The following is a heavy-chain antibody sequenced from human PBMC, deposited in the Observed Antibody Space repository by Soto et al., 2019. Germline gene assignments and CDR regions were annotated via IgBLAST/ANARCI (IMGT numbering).Heavy chain of an antibody. CDR3: ARRGYSSGWYYFDY. CDR1: GGSISSSSYY. D-gene: IGHD6-19*01. CDR2: IYYSGST. V-gene: IGHV4-39*01. J-gene: IGHJ4*02. Sequence: PSATLSLTCTVSGGSISSSSYYWGWIRQPPGKGLEWIGSIYYSGSTYYNPSLKSRVTISVDTSKNQFSLKLSSVTAADTAVYYCARRGYSSGWYYFDYWGQGTRVTVSS.